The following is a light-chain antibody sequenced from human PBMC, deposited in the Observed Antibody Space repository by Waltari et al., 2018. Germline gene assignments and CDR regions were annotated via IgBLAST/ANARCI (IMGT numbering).Light chain of an antibody. J-gene: IGLJ3*02. CDR3: AAWDDSLTALM. V-gene: IGLV1-47*01. Sequence: QSVLTQPPSASGTPGQRVTFSCSGSSSNLGNNDVHWYQQLPGTAPKLLIYRSLQRPSGVPGRFSGSKSGPSAALAISGLRSEDEADYYCAAWDDSLTALMFGGGTKVTVL. CDR1: SSNLGNND. CDR2: RSL.